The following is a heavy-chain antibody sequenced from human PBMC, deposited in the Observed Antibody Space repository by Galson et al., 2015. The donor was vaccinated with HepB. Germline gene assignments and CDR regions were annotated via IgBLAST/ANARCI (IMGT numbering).Heavy chain of an antibody. CDR3: ARQYDYVWGSLKFDP. D-gene: IGHD3-16*01. Sequence: TLSLTCTVSGGSISSSSYYWGWIRQPPGKGLEWIGSIYYSGSTYYNPSLKSRVTISVDTSKNQFSLKLSSVTAADTAVYYCARQYDYVWGSLKFDPWGQGTLVTVSS. J-gene: IGHJ5*02. V-gene: IGHV4-39*01. CDR1: GGSISSSSYY. CDR2: IYYSGST.